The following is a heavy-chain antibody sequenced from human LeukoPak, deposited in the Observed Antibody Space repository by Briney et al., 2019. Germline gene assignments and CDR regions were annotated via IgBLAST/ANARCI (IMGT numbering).Heavy chain of an antibody. V-gene: IGHV3-30-3*01. J-gene: IGHJ3*02. Sequence: GRSLTLSCTVSGFTFTNSCMDWVRQPPGQGLEWVAVISYDGSSRFYADSVKGRFTISRDNSKNTLYLQMNSLRAEDTALYYCARELYSSVVFGSLDIGGQGTMVTVSS. D-gene: IGHD6-19*01. CDR2: ISYDGSSR. CDR3: ARELYSSVVFGSLDI. CDR1: GFTFTNSC.